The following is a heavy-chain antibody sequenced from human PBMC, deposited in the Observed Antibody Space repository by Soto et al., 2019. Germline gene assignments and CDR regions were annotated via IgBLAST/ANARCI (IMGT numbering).Heavy chain of an antibody. CDR3: AKYRYDASIGRNFDD. D-gene: IGHD3-22*01. CDR2: ISSGVGTT. Sequence: EVQLLESGGGLVQPGGSLRLSCAASGFTFSNYAMTWVRQTPGKGLEWVSTISSGVGTTYYADSVKGRFTMSRDNSKNTLYLQMNSLRAADTALYYCAKYRYDASIGRNFDDWGQGTLVSVSS. CDR1: GFTFSNYA. V-gene: IGHV3-23*01. J-gene: IGHJ4*01.